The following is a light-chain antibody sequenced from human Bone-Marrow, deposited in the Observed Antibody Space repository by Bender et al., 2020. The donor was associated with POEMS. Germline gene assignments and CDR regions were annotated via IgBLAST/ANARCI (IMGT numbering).Light chain of an antibody. J-gene: IGLJ3*02. CDR2: ANS. CDR3: CSYADNSWV. CDR1: SSNIGAGYD. V-gene: IGLV1-40*01. Sequence: QSALTQPPSASGSLGQSVTISCTGSSSNIGAGYDVHWYKLLPDTAPKLLIYANSNRHSGVPDRFSASKSGNSASLTISGLQADDEADYYCCSYADNSWVFGGGTKLTVL.